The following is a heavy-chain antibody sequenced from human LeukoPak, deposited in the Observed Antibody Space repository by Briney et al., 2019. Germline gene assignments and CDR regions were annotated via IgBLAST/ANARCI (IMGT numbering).Heavy chain of an antibody. D-gene: IGHD3-10*01. CDR2: IVVSTVGT. Sequence: GGSLRLSCAASGFTFSSYGMSWVRQGPGKGREWFSAIVVSTVGTYYADSVKGRFTISRDNSKNTLSLQMSSLGAEDTAVYYCVKDAFYASGTYYNSWGQGTLVTVSS. CDR1: GFTFSSYG. CDR3: VKDAFYASGTYYNS. J-gene: IGHJ5*02. V-gene: IGHV3-23*01.